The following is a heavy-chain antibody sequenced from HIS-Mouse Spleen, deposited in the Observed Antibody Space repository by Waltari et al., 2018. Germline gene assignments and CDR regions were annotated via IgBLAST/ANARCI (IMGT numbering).Heavy chain of an antibody. V-gene: IGHV4-39*07. CDR3: AREIPYSSSWYDWYFDL. J-gene: IGHJ2*01. CDR1: GGSISSSRDD. Sequence: QLQLQESGPGLVKPSETLSLTCTVSGGSISSSRDDWGWIRQPPGKVLEWIGSIYYSGSTYYNPSLKSRVTISVDTSKNQFSLKLSSVTAADTAVYYCAREIPYSSSWYDWYFDLWGRGTLVTVSS. D-gene: IGHD6-13*01. CDR2: IYYSGST.